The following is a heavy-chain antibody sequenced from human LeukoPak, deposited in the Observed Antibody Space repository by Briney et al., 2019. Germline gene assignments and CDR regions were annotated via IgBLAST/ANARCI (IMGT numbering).Heavy chain of an antibody. CDR1: GFTVSSNY. V-gene: IGHV3-30*02. J-gene: IGHJ4*02. Sequence: GGSLRLSCAASGFTVSSNYMNWVRQAPGKGLEWVAFIRYDESNTFYADSVKGRFTISRDNSRKMLYLQMNGLRVEDTSVYYCAKDRHNWNPDQFEYWGQGTLVTVSP. D-gene: IGHD1-20*01. CDR3: AKDRHNWNPDQFEY. CDR2: IRYDESNT.